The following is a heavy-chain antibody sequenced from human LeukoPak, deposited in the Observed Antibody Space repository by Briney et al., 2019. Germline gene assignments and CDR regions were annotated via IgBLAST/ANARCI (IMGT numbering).Heavy chain of an antibody. J-gene: IGHJ6*02. V-gene: IGHV4-34*01. D-gene: IGHD3-22*01. CDR1: GGSFSGYY. Sequence: SVTLSLTCAVYGGSFSGYYWSWIRQPPGKGLEWIGEINHSGSTNYNPSLKSRVTISVDTSKNQFSLKLSSVTAADTAVYYCARGRRYYDSSGYYYYYYGMDVWGQGTTVTVSS. CDR2: INHSGST. CDR3: ARGRRYYDSSGYYYYYYGMDV.